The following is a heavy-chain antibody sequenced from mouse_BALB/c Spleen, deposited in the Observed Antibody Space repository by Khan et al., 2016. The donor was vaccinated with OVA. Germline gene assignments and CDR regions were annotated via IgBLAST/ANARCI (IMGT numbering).Heavy chain of an antibody. CDR1: GYSITSDYA. CDR3: ARSVTITTVVATDFDY. Sequence: EVQLQESGPGLVKPSQSLSLTCTVTGYSITSDYAWNWIRQFPGNKLEWMGYISYSGRTSYNPSPKSRISITRDTSKNQFFLQLNSVTTEDTATYYCARSVTITTVVATDFDYWGQGTTLTVSP. V-gene: IGHV3-2*02. J-gene: IGHJ2*01. D-gene: IGHD1-1*01. CDR2: ISYSGRT.